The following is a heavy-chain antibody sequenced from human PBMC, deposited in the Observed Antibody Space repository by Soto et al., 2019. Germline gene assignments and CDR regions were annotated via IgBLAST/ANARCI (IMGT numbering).Heavy chain of an antibody. CDR2: IFYTGSI. J-gene: IGHJ4*02. CDR3: ARANRYTPPHGTIDS. V-gene: IGHV4-31*03. CDR1: GGSLSTGAYY. Sequence: SETLSLTCSVSGGSLSTGAYYWSWIRQHPGKGLEWIGYIFYTGSIYNSPSLKSRLYISIDTSKNQFSLGLSSVTAADSAMYYCARANRYTPPHGTIDSWGQGTLVTVSS. D-gene: IGHD2-15*01.